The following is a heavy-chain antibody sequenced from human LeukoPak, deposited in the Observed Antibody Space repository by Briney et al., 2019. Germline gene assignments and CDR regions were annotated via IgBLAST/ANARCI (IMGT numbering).Heavy chain of an antibody. CDR2: ISGSGGST. V-gene: IGHV3-23*01. CDR3: AKGSQRGVYYYDSSGYLPYYFDY. D-gene: IGHD3-22*01. CDR1: GFTLTRNH. J-gene: IGHJ4*02. Sequence: GGSLRLSCAASGFTLTRNHMNWVRQVPGKGLEWVSAISGSGGSTYYADSVRGRFTTSRDNSKNTLYLQMNSLRAEDTAVYYCAKGSQRGVYYYDSSGYLPYYFDYWGQGTLVTVSS.